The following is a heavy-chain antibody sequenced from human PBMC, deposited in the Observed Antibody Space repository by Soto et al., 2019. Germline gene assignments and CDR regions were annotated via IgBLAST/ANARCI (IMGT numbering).Heavy chain of an antibody. CDR1: GGSISSSNW. Sequence: QVQLQESGPGLVKPSGTLSLTCAVSGGSISSSNWWSWVRQPPGKGLEWIGEILHDGSTNNNPSLKGRVTISLDKSRTHFSLSWPFVPAADTAVYSCARHHYSSNHYYSGMDVWAKGTTVPAPS. CDR3: ARHHYSSNHYYSGMDV. CDR2: ILHDGST. J-gene: IGHJ6*04. D-gene: IGHD4-4*01. V-gene: IGHV4-4*02.